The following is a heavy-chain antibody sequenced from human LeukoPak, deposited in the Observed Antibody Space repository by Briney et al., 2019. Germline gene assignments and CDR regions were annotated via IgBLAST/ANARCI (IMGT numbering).Heavy chain of an antibody. CDR3: ARETNWFDP. CDR1: GGSISSYY. V-gene: IGHV4-59*01. J-gene: IGHJ5*02. Sequence: SETLSLTCTVSGGSISSYYWSWIRQPPGKGLEWIGYIYYSGSTNYNPSLKSRVTISVDTSKNQFSLELSSVTAADTAVYYCARETNWFDPWGQGTLVTVSS. CDR2: IYYSGST.